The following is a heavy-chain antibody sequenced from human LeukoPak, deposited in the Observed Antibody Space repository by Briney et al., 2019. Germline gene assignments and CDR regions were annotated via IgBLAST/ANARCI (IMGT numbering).Heavy chain of an antibody. D-gene: IGHD3-22*01. CDR3: AKDLISYDSSGYLY. Sequence: GGSLRLSCAASGFNFSSYAISWVRQAPGKGLEWVSAISGSGGSTYYADSVKGRFTISRDNSKNTLYLQMNSLRAEDTAVYYCAKDLISYDSSGYLYWGQGTLVTVSS. J-gene: IGHJ4*02. V-gene: IGHV3-23*01. CDR2: ISGSGGST. CDR1: GFNFSSYA.